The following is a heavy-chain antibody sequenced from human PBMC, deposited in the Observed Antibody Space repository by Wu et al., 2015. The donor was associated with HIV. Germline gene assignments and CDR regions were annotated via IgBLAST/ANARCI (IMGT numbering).Heavy chain of an antibody. CDR3: LTAIDGIVY. CDR2: INPQSDDT. J-gene: IGHJ4*02. D-gene: IGHD5-24*01. V-gene: IGHV1-2*02. Sequence: QVQLVQSGAEVKKPGASVKVSCQASGYTFTDYYIHWLRQAPGQGLEWMGCINPQSDDTKYAQKFQGRVTMTRDTSTNTAYMELSGLTFDDTAMYYCLTAIDGIVYWGQGPLVTVSS. CDR1: GYTFTDYY.